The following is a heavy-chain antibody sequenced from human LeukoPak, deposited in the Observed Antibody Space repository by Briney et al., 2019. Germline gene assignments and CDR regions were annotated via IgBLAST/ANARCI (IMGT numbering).Heavy chain of an antibody. CDR2: ISGSGGST. V-gene: IGHV3-23*01. J-gene: IGHJ3*02. D-gene: IGHD1-26*01. Sequence: PGGSLRLSCAASGFTFSGYAMSWVRQAPGKGLEWVSAISGSGGSTYYADSVKGRFTISRDNSKNTLYLQINSLRAEDTAVYYCAKSMGAIPPFDAFDIWGQGTMVTVSS. CDR1: GFTFSGYA. CDR3: AKSMGAIPPFDAFDI.